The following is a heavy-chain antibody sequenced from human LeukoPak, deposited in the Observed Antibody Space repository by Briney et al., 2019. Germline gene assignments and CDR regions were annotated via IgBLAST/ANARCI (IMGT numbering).Heavy chain of an antibody. J-gene: IGHJ4*02. CDR2: ISGSGGST. D-gene: IGHD3-16*01. V-gene: IGHV3-23*01. CDR3: AKGGGGYGGVFDY. CDR1: GFTFSSYA. Sequence: GGSLRLSCAASGFTFSSYAMSWVRQAPGKGLEWVSAISGSGGSTYYADSVKGRFTISRDNSKNTLYLQMNSLRADDTAVYYWAKGGGGYGGVFDYWGQGTLVTVSS.